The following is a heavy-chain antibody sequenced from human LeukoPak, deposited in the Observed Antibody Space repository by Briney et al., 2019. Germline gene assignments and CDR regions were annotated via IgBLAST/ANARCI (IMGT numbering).Heavy chain of an antibody. CDR2: FNPIFGSA. CDR3: ATALNRIAAAGTGVDY. V-gene: IGHV1-69*05. J-gene: IGHJ4*02. CDR1: GDSFGTYG. Sequence: SVKVSCKASGDSFGTYGITWVRQAPGEGLEWMGGFNPIFGSAQYAQKFQGRVTITMDVSARTVYMELSSLRSEDTAVYYCATALNRIAAAGTGVDYWGQGTLVTVSS. D-gene: IGHD6-13*01.